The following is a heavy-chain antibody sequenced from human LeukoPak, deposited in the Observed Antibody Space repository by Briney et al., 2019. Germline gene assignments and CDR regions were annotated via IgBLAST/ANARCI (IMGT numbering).Heavy chain of an antibody. CDR2: ISGSSSTI. D-gene: IGHD4-17*01. CDR1: GFTFSSHS. V-gene: IGHV3-48*04. CDR3: TRDPLYGALDS. J-gene: IGHJ4*02. Sequence: GGSLRLSCAASGFTFSSHSMNWVRQAPGKGLEWVSYISGSSSTIYYADSVKGRFIISRDNAKKSLYLQMNSLRAEDTAVYYCTRDPLYGALDSWGQGTLVTVSS.